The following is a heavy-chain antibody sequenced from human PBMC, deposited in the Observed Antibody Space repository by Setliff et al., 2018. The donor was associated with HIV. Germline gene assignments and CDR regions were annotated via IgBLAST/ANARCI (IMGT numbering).Heavy chain of an antibody. CDR2: IKQDGSEN. CDR3: TRKLAPGHGMDV. V-gene: IGHV3-7*01. Sequence: HPGGSLRLSCAASGFIFSSYAMSWVRQAPGKGLEWVANIKQDGSENYFVDSVKGRFTISRDNAKNSLYLQMDSLRVEDTTVYYCTRKLAPGHGMDVWGQGTTVTVSS. D-gene: IGHD3-3*02. CDR1: GFIFSSYA. J-gene: IGHJ6*02.